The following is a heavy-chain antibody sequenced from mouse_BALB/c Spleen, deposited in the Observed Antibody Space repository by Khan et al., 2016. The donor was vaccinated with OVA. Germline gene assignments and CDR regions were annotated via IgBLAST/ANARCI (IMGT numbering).Heavy chain of an antibody. Sequence: QLEESGPGLVKPSQSLSLTCTVTGYSITSDYAWNWIRQFPGNKLEWMGYISSSCSTNYNPALKSRISITRDTSKNQFFLQLNSVTTEDTATYYCARDGSRYNYAMDYWGQGTSVTVSS. D-gene: IGHD2-3*01. V-gene: IGHV3-2*02. CDR2: ISSSCST. CDR3: ARDGSRYNYAMDY. CDR1: GYSITSDYA. J-gene: IGHJ4*01.